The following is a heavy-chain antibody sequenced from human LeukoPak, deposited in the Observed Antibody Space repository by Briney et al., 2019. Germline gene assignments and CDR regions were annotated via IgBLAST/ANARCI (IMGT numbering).Heavy chain of an antibody. CDR3: ARDTPGGPRLIKRYWYFDL. V-gene: IGHV3-74*01. CDR2: INGDGSIT. J-gene: IGHJ2*01. Sequence: GGSLRLSCAASGFTFSSYWMHWVRQVPGKGLVWVSRINGDGSITTYADAVRGRFTMSRDNAKNTLYLQMNSLRGEDTAMYFCARDTPGGPRLIKRYWYFDLWGRGTLLTVS. CDR1: GFTFSSYW. D-gene: IGHD3-16*01.